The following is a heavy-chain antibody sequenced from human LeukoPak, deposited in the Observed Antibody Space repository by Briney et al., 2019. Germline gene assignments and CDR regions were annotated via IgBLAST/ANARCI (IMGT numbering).Heavy chain of an antibody. V-gene: IGHV1-2*02. CDR3: ARGGNDSNLYFPY. D-gene: IGHD3-22*01. J-gene: IGHJ4*02. CDR1: GYPFSDFY. Sequence: ASVRVSCKASGYPFSDFYVHWVRQAPGQGPEWMAWINPQSGATNYAQKFQGRVTMTRDMSIRTVYMELNGLRSDDTALYYCARGGNDSNLYFPYWGQGALVTVSS. CDR2: INPQSGAT.